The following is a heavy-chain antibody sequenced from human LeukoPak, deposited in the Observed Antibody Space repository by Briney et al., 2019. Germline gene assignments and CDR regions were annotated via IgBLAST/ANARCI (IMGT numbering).Heavy chain of an antibody. CDR2: ISYDGSNK. CDR1: GFTFSSYG. CDR3: ATLLSWPKDY. D-gene: IGHD6-13*01. J-gene: IGHJ4*02. Sequence: PGRSLRLSCAASGFTFSSYGMHWVRQAPGKGLEWVAVISYDGSNKYYADSVKGRFTISRDNSKNTLYLQMNSLRAEDTAVYYCATLLSWPKDYWGQGTLVTVSS. V-gene: IGHV3-30*03.